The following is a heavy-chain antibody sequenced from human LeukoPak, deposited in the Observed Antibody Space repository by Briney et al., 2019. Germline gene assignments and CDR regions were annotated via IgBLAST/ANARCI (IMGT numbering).Heavy chain of an antibody. D-gene: IGHD6-13*01. CDR2: ISSSGSTI. CDR3: ARDREQHPTVGYFDY. CDR1: GFTFSSYE. V-gene: IGHV3-48*03. J-gene: IGHJ4*02. Sequence: PGGSLRLSCAASGFTFSSYEMNWVRQAPGRGLEWVSYISSSGSTIYYADSVKGRFTISRDNAKNSLYLQMNSLRAEDTAVYYCARDREQHPTVGYFDYWGQGTLVTVSS.